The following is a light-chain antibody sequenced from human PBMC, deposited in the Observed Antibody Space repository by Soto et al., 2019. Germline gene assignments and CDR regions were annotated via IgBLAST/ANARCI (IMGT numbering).Light chain of an antibody. J-gene: IGKJ4*02. V-gene: IGKV1-39*01. Sequence: DIQMTQSPSSLSASVGDRVTITCRASQSIISYLNWYHQKPGKAPKLLIYDASSLQSWVPSRFSGSVSWTDFTLTISSLQPEYSATYYCQQSYSTPLTFGGGTKVEMK. CDR2: DAS. CDR3: QQSYSTPLT. CDR1: QSIISY.